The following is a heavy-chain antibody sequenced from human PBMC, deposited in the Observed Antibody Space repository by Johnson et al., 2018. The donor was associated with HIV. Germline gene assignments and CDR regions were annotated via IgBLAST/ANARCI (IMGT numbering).Heavy chain of an antibody. CDR3: AKDSDTFYFGSGDGFDI. J-gene: IGHJ3*02. Sequence: VQLVESGGGLVQSGRSLRLSGAASGFTFDDYAMHWVRQTPGKGLEWVSLISWDGANTYYGDSVKGRFSISRDNSKKSLYLQMNSLRAEATAFYYCAKDSDTFYFGSGDGFDIWGRGTMVTVSS. CDR2: ISWDGANT. CDR1: GFTFDDYA. V-gene: IGHV3-43D*03. D-gene: IGHD3-10*01.